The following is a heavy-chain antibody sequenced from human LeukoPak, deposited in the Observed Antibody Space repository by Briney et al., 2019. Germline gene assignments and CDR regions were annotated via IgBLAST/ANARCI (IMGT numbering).Heavy chain of an antibody. Sequence: GGSLTLSCTASGFTFGDYSLSWVRQAPEKGLEWVGFIKRKGYGGTTQYAPSVKGRFIISRDDSKSPAYLQMDSPKTEDTAVYYCTRDHDFWSGPFDVWGKGTTVTVSS. CDR1: GFTFGDYS. D-gene: IGHD3-3*01. V-gene: IGHV3-49*04. CDR3: TRDHDFWSGPFDV. J-gene: IGHJ6*04. CDR2: IKRKGYGGTT.